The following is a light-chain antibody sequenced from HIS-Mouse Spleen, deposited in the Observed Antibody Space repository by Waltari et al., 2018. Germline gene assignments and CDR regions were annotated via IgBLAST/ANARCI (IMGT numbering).Light chain of an antibody. Sequence: SYELTQPPSVSVSPGQTARITCSGDALPKQYAYWYQQKPGQAPVLVIDKDSERPSGIPERLSGSSSGTTVTLTISGVQAEDEADYYCQSADSSGTYVVFGGGTKLTVL. CDR2: KDS. V-gene: IGLV3-25*03. J-gene: IGLJ2*01. CDR1: ALPKQY. CDR3: QSADSSGTYVV.